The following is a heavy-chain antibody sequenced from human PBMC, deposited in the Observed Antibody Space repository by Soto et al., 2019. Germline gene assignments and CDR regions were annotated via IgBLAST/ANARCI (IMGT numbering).Heavy chain of an antibody. J-gene: IGHJ6*02. Sequence: LSLTCAVCGGSFSGYYWSWIRQPPGKGLEWIGEINHSGSTNYNPSLKSRVTISVDTSKNQFSLKLSSVTAADTAVYYCARDLPYSSHGSGTYYYYGMDVWGQGTTVTVSS. CDR2: INHSGST. CDR3: ARDLPYSSHGSGTYYYYGMDV. CDR1: GGSFSGYY. V-gene: IGHV4-34*01. D-gene: IGHD6-13*01.